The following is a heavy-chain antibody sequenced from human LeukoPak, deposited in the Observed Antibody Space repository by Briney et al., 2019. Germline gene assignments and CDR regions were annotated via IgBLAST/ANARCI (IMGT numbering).Heavy chain of an antibody. CDR1: GFTFRSYE. CDR2: IYTSGST. V-gene: IGHV4-4*07. CDR3: ARRSTGRKGIFGVVNYSSGGAFDI. Sequence: PGVSLRLSCAASGFTFRSYEMSWIRQPAGKGLEWIGRIYTSGSTNYNPSLTSRVTMSVDTSKTQLSLKLRSMPAADTAVYYCARRSTGRKGIFGVVNYSSGGAFDIWGQGTMVTVSS. D-gene: IGHD3-3*01. J-gene: IGHJ3*02.